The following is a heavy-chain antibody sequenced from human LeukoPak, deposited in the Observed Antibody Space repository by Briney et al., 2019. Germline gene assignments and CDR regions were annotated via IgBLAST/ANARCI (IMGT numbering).Heavy chain of an antibody. CDR3: ARRKTTVTTRRYYYYYMDV. J-gene: IGHJ6*03. CDR2: IYYSGST. V-gene: IGHV4-59*08. Sequence: SETLSLTCTVSGGSISSYYWSWIRQPPGKGLEWIGYIYYSGSTNYNPSLKSRVTISVDTSKNQFSLKLSSVTAADTAVYYCARRKTTVTTRRYYYYYMDVWGKGTTVTISS. D-gene: IGHD4-17*01. CDR1: GGSISSYY.